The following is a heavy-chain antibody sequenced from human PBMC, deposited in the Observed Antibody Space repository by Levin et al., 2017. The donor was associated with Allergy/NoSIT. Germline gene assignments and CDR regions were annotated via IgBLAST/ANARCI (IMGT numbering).Heavy chain of an antibody. J-gene: IGHJ5*02. CDR1: GFIFTNYD. CDR3: ANTVGSGKNLKYLEH. Sequence: RSGGSLRLSCAASGFIFTNYDIHWVRQAPGEGLEWLTVISYDGSKTYYADSVKGRFTTSRDNSKSTLYLQMNSLRPDDTAIYYCANTVGSGKNLKYLEHWGQGTEVTVSS. D-gene: IGHD3-10*01. CDR2: ISYDGSKT. V-gene: IGHV3-30*18.